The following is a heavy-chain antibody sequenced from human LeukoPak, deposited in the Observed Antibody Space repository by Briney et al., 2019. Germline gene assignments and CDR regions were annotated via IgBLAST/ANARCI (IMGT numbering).Heavy chain of an antibody. D-gene: IGHD6-13*01. CDR3: ARDRPGGSSLDY. J-gene: IGHJ4*02. V-gene: IGHV4-59*12. Sequence: SETLSLTCTVSGGSISGDDWSWSRQSPGKGLGWMAYIHSSGSTSYNPSLKSRVTISVDTSKNEFSLKLTSVNAADTAVYYCARDRPGGSSLDYWGQGTLVTVSS. CDR1: GGSISGDD. CDR2: IHSSGST.